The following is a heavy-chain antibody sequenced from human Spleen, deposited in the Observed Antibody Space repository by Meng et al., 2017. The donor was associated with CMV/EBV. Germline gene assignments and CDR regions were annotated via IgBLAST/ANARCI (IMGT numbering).Heavy chain of an antibody. D-gene: IGHD3-9*01. CDR1: GFTFSAYA. CDR3: AKDSTSDWFTSDYYGMDV. CDR2: IRFDGSDK. Sequence: GESLKISCVVSGFTFSAYAMHWVRQAPGKGLEWVAFIRFDGSDKYYDDSVKGRFTISRDNSKNTLYLQMNSLRAEDTAIYFCAKDSTSDWFTSDYYGMDVWGQGTTVTVSS. J-gene: IGHJ6*02. V-gene: IGHV3-30*02.